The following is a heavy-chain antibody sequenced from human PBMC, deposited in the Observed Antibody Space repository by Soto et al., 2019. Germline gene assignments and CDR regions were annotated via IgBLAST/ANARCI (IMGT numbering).Heavy chain of an antibody. J-gene: IGHJ5*01. CDR3: ARGYSRPDWFDS. CDR2: MSHSETT. D-gene: IGHD5-12*01. Sequence: QVQLQESGPGLMKPSQTLSLTCTVSGGYISSAGSFWSWVRQHPGKGLEWIGYMSHSETTHYNSSLQSPVTISTITSKNPFSLALGSVTAADTAVYYCARGYSRPDWFDSWGPGTLVIVSS. CDR1: GGYISSAGSF. V-gene: IGHV4-31*01.